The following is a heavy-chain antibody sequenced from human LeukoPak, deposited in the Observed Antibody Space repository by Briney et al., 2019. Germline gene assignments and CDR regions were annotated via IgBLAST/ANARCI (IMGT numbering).Heavy chain of an antibody. CDR2: ISSSSSYI. V-gene: IGHV3-21*01. CDR3: ARAGLLWSTISNWFDP. Sequence: GGSLRLSCAASGVTFSSYSMNWVRQAPGKGLEWVSSISSSSSYIYYADSVKGRFTISRDNAKNSLYLQMNSLRAEDTAVYYCARAGLLWSTISNWFDPWGQGTLVTVSS. D-gene: IGHD3-10*01. CDR1: GVTFSSYS. J-gene: IGHJ5*02.